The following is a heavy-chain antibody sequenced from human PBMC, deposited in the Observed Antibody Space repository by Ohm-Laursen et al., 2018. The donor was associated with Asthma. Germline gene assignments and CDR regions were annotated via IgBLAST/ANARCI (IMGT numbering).Heavy chain of an antibody. Sequence: RSLRLSCTASGFTFSIYALHWVRQAPGKGLEWVAIISSDETYKNYVNSVKGRFTISKDNSKNTLFLQMNSLRPDDTAVYYCARRDFSGGDTNAAFDIWGQGTMVAVSS. V-gene: IGHV3-30*04. CDR1: GFTFSIYA. CDR2: ISSDETYK. D-gene: IGHD2-21*02. J-gene: IGHJ3*02. CDR3: ARRDFSGGDTNAAFDI.